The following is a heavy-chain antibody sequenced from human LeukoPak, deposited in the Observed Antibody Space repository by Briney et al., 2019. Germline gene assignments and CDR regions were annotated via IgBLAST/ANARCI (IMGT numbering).Heavy chain of an antibody. J-gene: IGHJ5*02. CDR2: IWFDGSDK. CDR1: GFSFSSYD. V-gene: IGHV3-33*01. CDR3: AATTVVRNH. D-gene: IGHD4-23*01. Sequence: GKSLRLSCAASGFSFSSYDMHWVRQAPGKGLEWVAIIWFDGSDKYYGDSVKGRFTISRDNSKNTLYLQMNSLRAEDTAVYYCAATTVVRNHWGQGTLVTVSS.